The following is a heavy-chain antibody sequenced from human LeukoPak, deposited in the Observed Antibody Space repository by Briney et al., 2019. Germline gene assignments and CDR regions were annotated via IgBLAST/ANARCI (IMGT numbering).Heavy chain of an antibody. CDR3: AREGQMGIDY. D-gene: IGHD5-24*01. CDR1: GGSISSYY. V-gene: IGHV4-59*12. J-gene: IGHJ4*02. Sequence: SETLSLTCTVSGGSISSYYWSWIRQPPGKGLEWIGYIYYSGSTNYNPSLKSRVTISGDTSKNQFSLKVSSVTAADTAVYYCAREGQMGIDYWGQGTLVTVSS. CDR2: IYYSGST.